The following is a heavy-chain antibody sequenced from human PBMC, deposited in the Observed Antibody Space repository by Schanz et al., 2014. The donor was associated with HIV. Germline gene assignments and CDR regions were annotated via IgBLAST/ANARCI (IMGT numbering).Heavy chain of an antibody. D-gene: IGHD3-22*01. CDR3: AKPEYDSSGNSQSHFDY. CDR2: ISESGGRS. J-gene: IGHJ4*02. V-gene: IGHV3-23*01. Sequence: EVQLLDSGGGLVQPGGSLRLSCVASGFTFNNYAMTWVRQAPGKGLEWVSSISESGGRSYYADSVNGRFTISRDNSKNTLYVEMTTLRTEDTAVYYCAKPEYDSSGNSQSHFDYWGQGTLVTVSS. CDR1: GFTFNNYA.